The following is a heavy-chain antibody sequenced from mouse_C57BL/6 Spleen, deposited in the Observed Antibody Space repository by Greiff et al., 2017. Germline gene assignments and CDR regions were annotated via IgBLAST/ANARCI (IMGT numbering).Heavy chain of an antibody. CDR1: GYTFTSYW. D-gene: IGHD1-1*02. J-gene: IGHJ2*01. CDR2: IYPSDSET. CDR3: ARWYPSPY. V-gene: IGHV1-61*01. Sequence: QVQLQQPGAELVRPGSSVKLSCKASGYTFTSYWMDWVKQRPGQGLEWIGNIYPSDSETHYNQKFKDKATLTVDKSSSTAYMQLSSLTSEDSAVYYCARWYPSPYWGQGTTLTVSS.